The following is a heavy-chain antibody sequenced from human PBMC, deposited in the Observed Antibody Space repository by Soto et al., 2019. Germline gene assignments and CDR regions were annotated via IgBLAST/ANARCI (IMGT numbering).Heavy chain of an antibody. CDR1: GFPFNNAW. D-gene: IGHD2-2*01. CDR2: IHSKTDGGAT. J-gene: IGHJ4*02. CDR3: ATVYCSSTSCLGAYYFDY. V-gene: IGHV3-15*07. Sequence: PGGALRLSCVASGFPFNNAWMTWVRQAPGKGLERGGRIHSKTDGGATDYGAPVKGRFTISRDDSKSTLYLQMNSLKTEDTGVYYCATVYCSSTSCLGAYYFDYWGQGTLVTVSS.